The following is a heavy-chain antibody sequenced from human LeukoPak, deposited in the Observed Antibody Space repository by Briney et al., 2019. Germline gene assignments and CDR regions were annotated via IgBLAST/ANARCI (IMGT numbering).Heavy chain of an antibody. D-gene: IGHD2-15*01. CDR2: IYYSGNS. V-gene: IGHV4-59*01. J-gene: IGHJ4*02. Sequence: SETLSLTCTVSGGSISSYYWNWIRQPPGKGLDWIGYIYYSGNSNYNPSLKSRVTISADTSKNELSLKLSSVTAADTAIYYCATRSTGVAATFASWGQGALVTVSS. CDR1: GGSISSYY. CDR3: ATRSTGVAATFAS.